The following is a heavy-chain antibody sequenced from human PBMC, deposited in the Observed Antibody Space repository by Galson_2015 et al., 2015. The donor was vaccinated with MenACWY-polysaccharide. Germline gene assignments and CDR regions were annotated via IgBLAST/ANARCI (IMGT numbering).Heavy chain of an antibody. CDR1: GGSITGYY. CDR3: ARRSLGNWYFDL. V-gene: IGHV4-4*07. J-gene: IGHJ2*01. D-gene: IGHD7-27*01. Sequence: SETLSLICTVSGGSITGYYWSWIRQAAGKKLEWIGRIHSSGSTTNNPSLKSRGTLSVDTSKNQLSLTLNSVTAADTAIYHCARRSLGNWYFDLWGRGTLVTVSS. CDR2: IHSSGST.